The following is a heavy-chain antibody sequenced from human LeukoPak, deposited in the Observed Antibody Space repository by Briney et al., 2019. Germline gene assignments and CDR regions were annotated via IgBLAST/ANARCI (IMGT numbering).Heavy chain of an antibody. CDR1: GFTFSSYA. V-gene: IGHV3-23*01. CDR2: ISGSGGNT. Sequence: GGSLRLSCAASGFTFSSYAMSWVRQAPGKGLEWVSAISGSGGNTYYADSVKGRFTISRDNSKNTLYLQLTSLRAEDTAVYYCAKGNGGNSGEYFYYGMDVWGQGTTATVSS. CDR3: AKGNGGNSGEYFYYGMDV. D-gene: IGHD4-23*01. J-gene: IGHJ6*02.